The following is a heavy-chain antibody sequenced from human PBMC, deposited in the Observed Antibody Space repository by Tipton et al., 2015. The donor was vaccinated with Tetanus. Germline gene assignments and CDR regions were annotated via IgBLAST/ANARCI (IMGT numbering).Heavy chain of an antibody. V-gene: IGHV4-61*01. D-gene: IGHD3-3*01. J-gene: IGHJ4*02. Sequence: TLSLTCTVSGGSVRSGSYYWNWIRQTPGKGLEWIGYISYSASTNSNYSLKSRITISQDTSKNQFSLKLTSVTAADTAVYYCARANYDFPKKGPFDSWGQGTLVIVSS. CDR1: GGSVRSGSYY. CDR2: ISYSAST. CDR3: ARANYDFPKKGPFDS.